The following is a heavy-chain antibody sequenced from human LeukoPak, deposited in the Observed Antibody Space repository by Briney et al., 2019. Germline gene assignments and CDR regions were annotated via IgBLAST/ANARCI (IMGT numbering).Heavy chain of an antibody. CDR3: AKEALLWFGEGDAFDI. V-gene: IGHV3-30*18. D-gene: IGHD3-10*01. J-gene: IGHJ3*02. Sequence: GRSLRLSCAASGFTFSSYGMHWVRQAPGKGLEWVAVISYDGSNKYYADSVKGRLTISRDNSKNTLYLQMNSLRAEDTAVYYCAKEALLWFGEGDAFDIWGQGTMVTVSS. CDR2: ISYDGSNK. CDR1: GFTFSSYG.